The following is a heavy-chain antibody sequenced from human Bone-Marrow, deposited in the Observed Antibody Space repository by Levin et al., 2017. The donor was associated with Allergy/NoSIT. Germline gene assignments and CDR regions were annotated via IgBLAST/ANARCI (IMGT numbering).Heavy chain of an antibody. CDR3: ARDMTNKWFYF. CDR1: GASITSHY. Sequence: SETLSLTCTVSGASITSHYWSWIRQPPGKGLEWIGSVYYTGNTDYNPSLKTRATISVDTSKDQFSLKLSSVTAADTAVYYCARDMTNKWFYFWGQGILVTVSS. V-gene: IGHV4-59*11. D-gene: IGHD4-11*01. CDR2: VYYTGNT. J-gene: IGHJ4*02.